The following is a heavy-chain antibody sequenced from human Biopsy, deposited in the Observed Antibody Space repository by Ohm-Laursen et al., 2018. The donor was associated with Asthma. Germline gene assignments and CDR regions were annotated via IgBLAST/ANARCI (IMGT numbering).Heavy chain of an antibody. D-gene: IGHD1-26*01. CDR3: ARLMSGSYSFDY. CDR1: GGSISSSNW. Sequence: SDTLSLTCPVSGGSISSSNWWSWVRQPPGKGLEGIGEIYHSGSTNYNPSLKSRVTISVDKSKNQFSLKLSSVTAADTAVYYCARLMSGSYSFDYWGQGTLVTVSS. CDR2: IYHSGST. J-gene: IGHJ4*02. V-gene: IGHV4-4*02.